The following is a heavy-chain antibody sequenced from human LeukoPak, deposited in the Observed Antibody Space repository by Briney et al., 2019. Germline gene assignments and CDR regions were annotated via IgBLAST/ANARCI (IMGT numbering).Heavy chain of an antibody. V-gene: IGHV3-23*01. Sequence: GGSLRLSCGASGFTFSSYAMNWVRQAPGKGLEWVSGLSSSGGGTYYADSVKGRFTISRDNSKNTLYLQMNSLRAEDTAVYFCAKAGPMTAMVYVDYWGQGTLVTVSS. CDR2: LSSSGGGT. J-gene: IGHJ4*02. CDR3: AKAGPMTAMVYVDY. D-gene: IGHD5-18*01. CDR1: GFTFSSYA.